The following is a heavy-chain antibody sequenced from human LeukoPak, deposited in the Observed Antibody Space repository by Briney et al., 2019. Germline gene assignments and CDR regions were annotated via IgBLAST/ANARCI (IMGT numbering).Heavy chain of an antibody. CDR1: GFTFSSYE. D-gene: IGHD3-3*01. J-gene: IGHJ4*02. CDR2: ISSSGSTI. CDR3: AKDRERQTSHDVWSGYYFDS. V-gene: IGHV3-48*03. Sequence: GGSLRLSCAASGFTFSSYEMNWVRQAPGKGLEWVSYISSSGSTIYYADSVKGRFTISRDNAKNSLYLQMNSLRAEDTAMYHCAKDRERQTSHDVWSGYYFDSWGRGTLVFVSS.